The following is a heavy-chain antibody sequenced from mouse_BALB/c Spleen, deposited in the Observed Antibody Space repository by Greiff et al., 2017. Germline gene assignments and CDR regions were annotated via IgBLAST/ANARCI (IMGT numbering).Heavy chain of an antibody. Sequence: QVHVKQSGAELAKPGASVKMSCKASGYTFTSYWMHWVKQRPGQGLEWIGYINPSTGYTEYNQKFKDKATLTADKSSSTAYMQLSSLTSEDSAVYYCARGTSDYYAMDYWGQGTSVTVSS. CDR1: GYTFTSYW. D-gene: IGHD3-3*01. V-gene: IGHV1-7*01. CDR2: INPSTGYT. CDR3: ARGTSDYYAMDY. J-gene: IGHJ4*01.